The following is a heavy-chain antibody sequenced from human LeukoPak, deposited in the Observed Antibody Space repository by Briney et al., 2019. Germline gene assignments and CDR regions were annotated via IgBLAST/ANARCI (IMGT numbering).Heavy chain of an antibody. CDR2: IWYDGSNK. CDR3: ARDTTGYHYYFDY. V-gene: IGHV3-33*01. J-gene: IGHJ4*02. Sequence: GGSLRLSCAASGFTFSSYGMHWVRQAPGKGLEWVAVIWYDGSNKYYADSVKGRFTISRDNSKNTLYLQMNSLRAEDTAVYYCARDTTGYHYYFDYWGQGTPVTVSS. CDR1: GFTFSSYG. D-gene: IGHD3-9*01.